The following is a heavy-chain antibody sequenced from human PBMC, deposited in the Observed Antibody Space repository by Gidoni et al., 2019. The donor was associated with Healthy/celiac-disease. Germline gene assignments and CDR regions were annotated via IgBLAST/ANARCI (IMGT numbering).Heavy chain of an antibody. V-gene: IGHV1-8*01. D-gene: IGHD2-15*01. Sequence: QVQLVQSGAEVKKPGASVKVSCKASGYTFNSYDINWVRPATGQGLEWMGWMNPNSGNPGYAQKFQGRVTMTRNTSISTAYMDLSSLRSEDTAVYYCAVVGNQLIFDPWGQGTLVTVSS. CDR3: AVVGNQLIFDP. J-gene: IGHJ5*02. CDR2: MNPNSGNP. CDR1: GYTFNSYD.